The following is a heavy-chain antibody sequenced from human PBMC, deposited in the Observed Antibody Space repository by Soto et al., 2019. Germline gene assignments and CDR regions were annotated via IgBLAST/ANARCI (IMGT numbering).Heavy chain of an antibody. V-gene: IGHV1-69*13. Sequence: SVKVSCKASGGTFSSYAISLVRQAPGQGLEWMGGIIPIFGTANYAQKFQGRVTITADESTSTAYMELSSLRSEDTAVYYCARDHGSSSWYVYWGQGTLVTVSS. D-gene: IGHD6-13*01. J-gene: IGHJ4*02. CDR3: ARDHGSSSWYVY. CDR2: IIPIFGTA. CDR1: GGTFSSYA.